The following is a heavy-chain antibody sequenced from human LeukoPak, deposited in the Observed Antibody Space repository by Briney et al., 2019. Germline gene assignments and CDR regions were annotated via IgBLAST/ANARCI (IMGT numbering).Heavy chain of an antibody. J-gene: IGHJ4*02. Sequence: GGSLRLSCAASGFYWMHWVRQAPGKGLVWVSRINPDGSVTSYADSVKGRFTISRDNAMNTLYLQMNSLRAEDTAVYYCARVPRGSYSFDYWGRGTLVTVSS. D-gene: IGHD1-26*01. V-gene: IGHV3-74*01. CDR3: ARVPRGSYSFDY. CDR2: INPDGSVT. CDR1: GFYW.